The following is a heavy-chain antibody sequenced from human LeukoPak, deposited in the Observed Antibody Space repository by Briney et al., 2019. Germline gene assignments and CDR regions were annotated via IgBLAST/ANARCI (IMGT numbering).Heavy chain of an antibody. V-gene: IGHV3-7*01. Sequence: GGSLRLSCAASGFSFRDYWMSWVRQAPGKGLEWVTDIEPDGSGKTYVDSVKGRFTISRDNAQQSLYLQMDTLTAEDTAVYYCVTSWVRQQRDFWGQGTLVTVSS. J-gene: IGHJ4*02. CDR2: IEPDGSGK. CDR3: VTSWVRQQRDF. CDR1: GFSFRDYW. D-gene: IGHD3-10*01.